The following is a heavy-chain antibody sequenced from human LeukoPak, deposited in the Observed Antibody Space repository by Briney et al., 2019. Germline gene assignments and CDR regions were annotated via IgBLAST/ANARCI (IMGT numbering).Heavy chain of an antibody. D-gene: IGHD3-22*01. CDR2: IYTSGST. V-gene: IGHV4-4*07. CDR3: ARDQYYYDSSGYYPNDAFDI. CDR1: GGSISSYY. J-gene: IGHJ3*02. Sequence: PSETLSLTCTVSGGSISSYYWSWIRQPAGKGLEWIGRIYTSGSTNYNPSLKSRVTMSVDTSKNQFSLKLSSVTAADTAVYYCARDQYYYDSSGYYPNDAFDIWGQGTMVTVSS.